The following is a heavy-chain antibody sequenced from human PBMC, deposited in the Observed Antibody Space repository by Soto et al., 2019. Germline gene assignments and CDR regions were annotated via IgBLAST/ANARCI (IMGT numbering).Heavy chain of an antibody. D-gene: IGHD3-3*01. CDR3: ASYDFWSANNWFDP. Sequence: SETLSLTCTVSGGSISSYYWSWIRQPPGKGLEWIGYIYYSGSTNYNPSLKSRVTISVDTSKNQFSLKLSSVTAADTAVYYCASYDFWSANNWFDPWGQGTLVTVSS. CDR2: IYYSGST. J-gene: IGHJ5*02. V-gene: IGHV4-59*08. CDR1: GGSISSYY.